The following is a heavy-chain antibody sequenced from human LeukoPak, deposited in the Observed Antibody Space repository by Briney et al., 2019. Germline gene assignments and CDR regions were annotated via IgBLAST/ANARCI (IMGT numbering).Heavy chain of an antibody. Sequence: GESLNISCKDSGYIFTNYWIGWVRQMPGKGLEWMGIIYPGDSDTRYSSSFQGQVTISADKSINTAYLQWRSLKAADTAIYYCARRPYYYASSGDYKRGLDLDYWGQGTQVTVSS. CDR3: ARRPYYYASSGDYKRGLDLDY. CDR2: IYPGDSDT. D-gene: IGHD3-22*01. J-gene: IGHJ4*02. CDR1: GYIFTNYW. V-gene: IGHV5-51*01.